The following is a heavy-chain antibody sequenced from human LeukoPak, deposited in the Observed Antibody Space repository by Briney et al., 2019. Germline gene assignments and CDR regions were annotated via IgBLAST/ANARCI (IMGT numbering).Heavy chain of an antibody. J-gene: IGHJ4*02. CDR3: ARIVRVYYYDSSGFY. V-gene: IGHV3-7*01. D-gene: IGHD3-22*01. CDR1: GFTFSSYW. Sequence: GGSLRLSCAASGFTFSSYWMSWVRQAPGKGLEWVANIKQDGSEKYYVDSVKGRFTISRDNAKNSLYLQMNSLRAEDTAVYYCARIVRVYYYDSSGFYWGQGTLVTVSS. CDR2: IKQDGSEK.